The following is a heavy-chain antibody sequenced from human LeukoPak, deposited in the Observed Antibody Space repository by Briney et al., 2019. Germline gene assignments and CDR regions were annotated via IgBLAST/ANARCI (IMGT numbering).Heavy chain of an antibody. CDR2: VSSNGGST. V-gene: IGHV3-64D*06. J-gene: IGHJ5*02. Sequence: GGSLRLSCAGSAFTFSSYAMHWVRQAPGKGLEYVSAVSSNGGSTYYADSVKGKFTISRDNSKNTLYLQMSSLRAEDTPVHYRLSDHVRGYFEWLLPGGWFDPWGQGTLVTVSS. CDR1: AFTFSSYA. D-gene: IGHD3-9*01. CDR3: LSDHVRGYFEWLLPGGWFDP.